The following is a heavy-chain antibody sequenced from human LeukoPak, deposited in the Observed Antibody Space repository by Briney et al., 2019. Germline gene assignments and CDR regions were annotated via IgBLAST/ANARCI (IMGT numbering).Heavy chain of an antibody. CDR2: MNPNSANA. Sequence: ASVKVSCKASGYSFTSYDINWVRQATGQGLEWMGWMNPNSANAGYSQKFQDRVAMTRSTSISTAYMELSSLRSEDTAVYYCARGAWSSSGYTALYYFDYWGQGTLVTVSS. J-gene: IGHJ4*02. CDR3: ARGAWSSSGYTALYYFDY. D-gene: IGHD6-19*01. V-gene: IGHV1-8*01. CDR1: GYSFTSYD.